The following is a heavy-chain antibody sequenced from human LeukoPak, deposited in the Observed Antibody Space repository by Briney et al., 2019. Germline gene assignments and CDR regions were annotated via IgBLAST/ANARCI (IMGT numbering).Heavy chain of an antibody. CDR3: ARQTHMDV. Sequence: GGSLRLSCAASGFTFSNYAMSWVRQAPGKGLEWVSVIRVRDGSTNYADSVKGRFTISTDISKNTLYLQMNSLRAEDTVVYYCARQTHMDVWGKGTTVTVSS. CDR1: GFTFSNYA. CDR2: IRVRDGST. J-gene: IGHJ6*03. V-gene: IGHV3-23*01.